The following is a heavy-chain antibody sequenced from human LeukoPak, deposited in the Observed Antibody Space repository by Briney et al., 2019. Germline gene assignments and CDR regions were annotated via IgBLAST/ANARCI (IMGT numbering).Heavy chain of an antibody. Sequence: AGRSLRLSCAASGFTFSSYGMHWVRQAPGKGLEWVAVIWYDGSNKYYADSVKGRFTISRDNSKNTLYLQMNSLRAEDTAVYYCATDSSTWYFDYWGQGTQVTVSS. J-gene: IGHJ4*02. V-gene: IGHV3-33*01. CDR3: ATDSSTWYFDY. D-gene: IGHD6-13*01. CDR2: IWYDGSNK. CDR1: GFTFSSYG.